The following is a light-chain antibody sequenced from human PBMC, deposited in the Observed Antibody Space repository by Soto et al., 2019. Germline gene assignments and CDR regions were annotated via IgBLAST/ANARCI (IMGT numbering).Light chain of an antibody. CDR3: QQRSNWPLT. CDR2: AAS. V-gene: IGKV3D-20*02. J-gene: IGKJ4*01. Sequence: ETVLTPSPGTLSLSPGERATLSCRASQSVSNSYIAWYQQKRGQAPRLLIYAASNRAAGIPARFSGSGSSTDFTLTISSLEPEDFAVYFCQQRSNWPLTFGGGTKVDIK. CDR1: QSVSNSY.